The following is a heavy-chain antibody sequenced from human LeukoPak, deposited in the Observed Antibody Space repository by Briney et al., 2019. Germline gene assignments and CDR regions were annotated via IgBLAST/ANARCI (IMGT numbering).Heavy chain of an antibody. CDR2: ITDSGNTI. CDR1: GFTFSDYN. J-gene: IGHJ6*02. V-gene: IGHV3-11*01. Sequence: GGSLRLSCAASGFTFSDYNLNWVRQAPGKGLEWVSYITDSGNTIHYADSVKGRFTISRDNAKNSLYLQMNSLRAEDTAVYYCARSIGLTGGGVDVWGQGTTVTVSS. D-gene: IGHD3-9*01. CDR3: ARSIGLTGGGVDV.